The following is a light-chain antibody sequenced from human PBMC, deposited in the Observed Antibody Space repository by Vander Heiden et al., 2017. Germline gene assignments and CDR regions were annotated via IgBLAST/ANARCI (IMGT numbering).Light chain of an antibody. CDR1: QSISSY. J-gene: IGKJ1*01. Sequence: DLQMTQSPSSLSASVGDSVTITCRASQSISSYLNWYQQKPGKAPKLLIYAASSLQSGVPSRFSGSGSGTDFTLTISSLQPEDFATYYCQQSYSTRWTFGQGTKVEIK. CDR3: QQSYSTRWT. CDR2: AAS. V-gene: IGKV1-39*01.